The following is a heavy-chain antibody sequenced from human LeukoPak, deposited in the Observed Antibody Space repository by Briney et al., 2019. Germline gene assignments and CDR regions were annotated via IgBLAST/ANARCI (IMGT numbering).Heavy chain of an antibody. J-gene: IGHJ4*02. V-gene: IGHV3-48*01. CDR2: ISSSSSTI. Sequence: GGSLRLSCAASGFTFSSYSMNWVRQAPGKGLEWVSYISSSSSTIYYADSVKGRFTISRDNAKNSLYLQMNSLRAEDTAVYYCASSNTGHIVVVSIIDYWGQGTLVTVSS. D-gene: IGHD2-15*01. CDR3: ASSNTGHIVVVSIIDY. CDR1: GFTFSSYS.